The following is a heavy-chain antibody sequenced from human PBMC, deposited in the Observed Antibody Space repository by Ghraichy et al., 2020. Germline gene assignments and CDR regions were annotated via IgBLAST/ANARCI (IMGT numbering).Heavy chain of an antibody. CDR1: GGSISSYY. D-gene: IGHD3-3*02. V-gene: IGHV4-59*01. Sequence: SQTLSLTCSVSGGSISSYYWSWIRQPPGKGLEWIGYIYYSGSTNYNPSLNSRATISIDTSKSQFSLKLSSVTAADTAVYYCARGHRIFPPRWGMDVWGQGTTVTVSS. CDR2: IYYSGST. J-gene: IGHJ6*02. CDR3: ARGHRIFPPRWGMDV.